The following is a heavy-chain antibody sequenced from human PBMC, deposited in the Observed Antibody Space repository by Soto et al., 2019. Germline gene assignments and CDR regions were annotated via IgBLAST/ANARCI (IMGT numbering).Heavy chain of an antibody. Sequence: QVQLVQSGAEVKKPGASVKVSCKASGYTFTSYGISWVRQAPGQGLEWMGWISAHNGNTKYAQKPQGRETMTTNTSTRTAYMGVRRLRSHDTAVYYCARDTAMALPDAWGQGTLITVSS. D-gene: IGHD5-18*01. CDR1: GYTFTSYG. J-gene: IGHJ4*02. CDR2: ISAHNGNT. CDR3: ARDTAMALPDA. V-gene: IGHV1-18*01.